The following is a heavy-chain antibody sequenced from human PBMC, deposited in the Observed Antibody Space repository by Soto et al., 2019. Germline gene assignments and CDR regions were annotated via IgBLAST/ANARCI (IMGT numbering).Heavy chain of an antibody. V-gene: IGHV3-11*01. D-gene: IGHD4-17*01. J-gene: IGHJ4*02. CDR2: ISGNGRII. CDR1: GFIFSDYY. CDR3: ARDFDADSRTDFDY. Sequence: QVQLVESGGGLVKPGGSLRLSCATSGFIFSDYYMHWIRQAPGKGLEWISYISGNGRIIQYADSAKGRFTISRDNAQNSLYLHMNSLSAEDTALYFCARDFDADSRTDFDYWGQGTLVTVSS.